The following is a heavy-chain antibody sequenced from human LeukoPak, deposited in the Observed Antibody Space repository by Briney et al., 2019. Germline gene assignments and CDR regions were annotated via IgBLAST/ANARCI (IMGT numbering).Heavy chain of an antibody. CDR3: ASPLPPIKQWPVN. CDR2: INPNSGGT. Sequence: ASVKVSCKASGYTFTDYYMHWVRQAPGQGLEWMGRINPNSGGTNYAQKFQGRVTMTRDTSISTAYMELSRLRSDDTAVYYCASPLPPIKQWPVNWGQGTLVTVSS. J-gene: IGHJ4*02. D-gene: IGHD6-19*01. CDR1: GYTFTDYY. V-gene: IGHV1-2*06.